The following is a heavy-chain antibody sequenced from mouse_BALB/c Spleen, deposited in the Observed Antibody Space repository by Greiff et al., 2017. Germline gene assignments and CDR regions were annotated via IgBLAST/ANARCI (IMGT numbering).Heavy chain of an antibody. D-gene: IGHD2-10*02. CDR1: GYTFTSYW. J-gene: IGHJ4*01. Sequence: QVQLQQPGAELVKPGAPVKLSCKASGYTFTSYWMNWVKQRPGRGLEWIGRIDPSDSETHYNQKFKDKATLTVDKSSSTAYIQLSSLTSEDSAVYYCARGEYGNPYAMDYWGQGTSVTVSS. CDR2: IDPSDSET. CDR3: ARGEYGNPYAMDY. V-gene: IGHV1-69*02.